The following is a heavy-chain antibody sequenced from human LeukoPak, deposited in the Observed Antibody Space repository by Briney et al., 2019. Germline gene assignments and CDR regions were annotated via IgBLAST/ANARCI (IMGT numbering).Heavy chain of an antibody. V-gene: IGHV3-21*01. D-gene: IGHD3-10*01. CDR3: ARELNSDYYGSGSFDY. Sequence: PGGSLRLSCAASGFTSSSYSMNWVRQAPGKGLEWVSSISSSSSYIYYADSVKGRFTISRDNAKNSLYLQMNSLRAEDTAVYYCARELNSDYYGSGSFDYWGQGTLVTVSS. J-gene: IGHJ4*02. CDR1: GFTSSSYS. CDR2: ISSSSSYI.